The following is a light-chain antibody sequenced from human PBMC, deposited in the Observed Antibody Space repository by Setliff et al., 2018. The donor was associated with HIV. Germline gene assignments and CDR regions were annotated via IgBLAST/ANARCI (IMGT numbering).Light chain of an antibody. Sequence: QSVLAQPASVSGSPGQSITISCTGTSSDVGGYNYVSWYQHFPGRTPKLIIYDVRNRPPGVSSRFSGSKSGNTASLTISGLRAEDEADYYCSSYRSGNIGVFGGGTKATGL. V-gene: IGLV2-14*03. CDR3: SSYRSGNIGV. CDR1: SSDVGGYNY. CDR2: DVR. J-gene: IGLJ1*01.